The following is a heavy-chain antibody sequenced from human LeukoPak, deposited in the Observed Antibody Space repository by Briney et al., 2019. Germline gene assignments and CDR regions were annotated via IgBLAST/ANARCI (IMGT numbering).Heavy chain of an antibody. V-gene: IGHV3-48*03. Sequence: GGSLRLSCAASGFTFSSYEMNWVRQAPGKGLEWVSYISGIGSTIYYADSVKGRFTISRDNAKNSLYLQMRSLRAEDTAVYYCARYPSRYCTSTSCYLVHWGQGALVTVSS. CDR1: GFTFSSYE. J-gene: IGHJ5*02. D-gene: IGHD2-2*01. CDR2: ISGIGSTI. CDR3: ARYPSRYCTSTSCYLVH.